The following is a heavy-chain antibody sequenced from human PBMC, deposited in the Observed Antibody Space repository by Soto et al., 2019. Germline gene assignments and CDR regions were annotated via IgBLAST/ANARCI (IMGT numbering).Heavy chain of an antibody. CDR2: IKSKTDGGTT. V-gene: IGHV3-15*07. J-gene: IGHJ6*02. CDR3: TRRYCSGGSCYPNRYYYGMDV. D-gene: IGHD2-15*01. Sequence: GGSLRLSCAASGFTFSNAWMSWVRQAPGKGLEWVGRIKSKTDGGTTDYAAPVKGRFTISRDDSKNTLYLQMNSLKTEDTAVYYCTRRYCSGGSCYPNRYYYGMDVWGQGTTGTGSS. CDR1: GFTFSNAW.